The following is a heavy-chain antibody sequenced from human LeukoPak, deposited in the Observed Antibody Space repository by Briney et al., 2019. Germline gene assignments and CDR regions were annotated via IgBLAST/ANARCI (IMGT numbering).Heavy chain of an antibody. CDR3: ARFTRDWEYQLPH. CDR2: IIPIFGTA. CDR1: GGTFSSYA. Sequence: SVKVSCKASGGTFSSYAISWVRQAPGQGLEWMGGIIPIFGTANYAQKFQGRVTITTDESTSTAYMKLSSLRSEDTAVYYCARFTRDWEYQLPHWGQGTLVTVSS. V-gene: IGHV1-69*05. J-gene: IGHJ4*02. D-gene: IGHD2-2*01.